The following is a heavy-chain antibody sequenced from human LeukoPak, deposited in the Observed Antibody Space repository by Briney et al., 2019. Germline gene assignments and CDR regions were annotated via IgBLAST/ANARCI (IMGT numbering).Heavy chain of an antibody. CDR3: ARNYYDSSGYPHYGMDV. CDR2: IWYDGSNK. CDR1: GFTFSSYG. J-gene: IGHJ6*02. Sequence: GGSLRLSCAASGFTFSSYGMHWVRQAPGKGLEWVAVIWYDGSNKYYADSVKGRFTISRDNSKNTLYLQMNSLRAEDTAVYYCARNYYDSSGYPHYGMDVWGQGTTVTVSS. V-gene: IGHV3-33*01. D-gene: IGHD3-22*01.